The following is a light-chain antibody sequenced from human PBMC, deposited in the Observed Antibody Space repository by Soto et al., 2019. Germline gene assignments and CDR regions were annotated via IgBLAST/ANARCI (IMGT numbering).Light chain of an antibody. Sequence: DSQMTQSHSTLSAFVGDRVTITCRASQSISSWLAWYQQKPGKAPKLLVYQASTLESGVPLRFSGSGSGTEFTLTINSLQSDDFATYYCQQYDSYSWTFGQGTKVDIK. J-gene: IGKJ1*01. CDR2: QAS. CDR3: QQYDSYSWT. CDR1: QSISSW. V-gene: IGKV1-5*03.